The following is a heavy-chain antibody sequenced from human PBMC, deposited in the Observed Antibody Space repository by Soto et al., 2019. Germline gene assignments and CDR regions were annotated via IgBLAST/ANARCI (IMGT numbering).Heavy chain of an antibody. J-gene: IGHJ6*02. Sequence: QVQLQQWGAGLLKPSETLSLTCAVYGGSFSGYYWTWIRQPPGRVLEWVGEICHSGSATYSHSLPTRLTISVNSSNNQFYLRLSSVTAAATGGYYCARAVNCLVCRCPLGGDYYMDVWGQGNSV. D-gene: IGHD2-8*01. V-gene: IGHV4-34*01. CDR3: ARAVNCLVCRCPLGGDYYMDV. CDR2: ICHSGSA. CDR1: GGSFSGYY.